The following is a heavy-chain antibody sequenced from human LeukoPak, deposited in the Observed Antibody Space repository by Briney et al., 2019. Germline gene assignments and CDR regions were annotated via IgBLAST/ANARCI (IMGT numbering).Heavy chain of an antibody. V-gene: IGHV3-23*01. CDR2: ISGSDDST. CDR3: AKDQGY. J-gene: IGHJ4*02. CDR1: GFTFSSSV. Sequence: GGSLRLSCAASGFTFSSSVMSWVRQAPGKGLEWVSTISGSDDSTFYADSVKGRFTISRDNSKNTLYLQMNSLRAEDTAVYYCAKDQGYWGQGTLVTVSS.